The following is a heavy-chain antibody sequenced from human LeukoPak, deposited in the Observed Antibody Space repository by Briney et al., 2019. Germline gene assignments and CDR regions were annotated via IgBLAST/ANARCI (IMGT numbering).Heavy chain of an antibody. CDR1: GGSFSGYY. CDR3: ARGLGYSYAEGDAFDI. D-gene: IGHD5-18*01. CDR2: INHSGST. Sequence: PSETLSLTCAVYGGSFSGYYWSWIRQPPGKGLEWIGEINHSGSTNYNPSLKSRVTISVDMSKNQFSLKLSSVTAADTAVYYCARGLGYSYAEGDAFDIWGQGTMVTVSS. J-gene: IGHJ3*02. V-gene: IGHV4-34*01.